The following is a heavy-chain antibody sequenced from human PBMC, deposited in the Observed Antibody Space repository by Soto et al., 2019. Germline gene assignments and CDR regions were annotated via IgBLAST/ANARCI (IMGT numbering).Heavy chain of an antibody. J-gene: IGHJ6*03. CDR2: MNTNSGDT. D-gene: IGHD4-17*01. Sequence: QEQLEQSGAEVKKPGASVKVSCKASGYTFSSYDINWVRQATGQGLEWMGWMNTNSGDTGYAQKFQGRDTMTRNTAISTTYMQLTGPRPDDTAPYYCARVPFITVTQAQYYYPCIDVWGKGTTVTFSS. CDR3: ARVPFITVTQAQYYYPCIDV. CDR1: GYTFSSYD. V-gene: IGHV1-8*01.